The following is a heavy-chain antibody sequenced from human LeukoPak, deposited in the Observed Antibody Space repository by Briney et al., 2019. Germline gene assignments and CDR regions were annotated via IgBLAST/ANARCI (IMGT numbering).Heavy chain of an antibody. CDR3: ARVSWSPGTSYYYMDV. V-gene: IGHV4-59*01. CDR1: GGSISRYY. D-gene: IGHD1-14*01. Sequence: SETLSLTCTVSGGSISRYYWSWIRQPPGKGLEWFGYVYDSGTTNYNPSLKSRVTISVDTSKNQFSLKLSSVTAADTAVYYCARVSWSPGTSYYYMDVWGKGTTITVSS. J-gene: IGHJ6*03. CDR2: VYDSGTT.